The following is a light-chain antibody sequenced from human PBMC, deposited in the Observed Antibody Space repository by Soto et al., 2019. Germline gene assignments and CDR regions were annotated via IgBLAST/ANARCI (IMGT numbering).Light chain of an antibody. J-gene: IGKJ1*01. CDR3: QQYDSSPRT. CDR1: QSIAGY. Sequence: MVVAESRATLSLCRWKRATLSCRASQSIAGYLAWYQKKPGQAPRLLIYDTSNSVTGVPARFSGSRSRTDFTLAISRLEPEDFAVYYCQQYDSSPRTFGQGTKVDIK. V-gene: IGKV3-11*01. CDR2: DTS.